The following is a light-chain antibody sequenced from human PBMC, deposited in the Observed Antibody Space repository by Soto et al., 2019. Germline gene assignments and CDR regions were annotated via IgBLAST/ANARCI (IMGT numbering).Light chain of an antibody. J-gene: IGLJ2*01. CDR1: SSDVGSYNL. CDR3: CSYAGSSTGVV. Sequence: QSALTQPASVSGSPGQSITISCTGTSSDVGSYNLVSWYQQHPGKDPKLMIYEGSKRPSGVSNRFSGSKSGNTASLTISGRQAEDEADYYCCSYAGSSTGVVFGGGTKLTVL. CDR2: EGS. V-gene: IGLV2-23*01.